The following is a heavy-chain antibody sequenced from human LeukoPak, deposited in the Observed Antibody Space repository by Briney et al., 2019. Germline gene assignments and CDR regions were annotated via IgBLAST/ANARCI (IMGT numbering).Heavy chain of an antibody. D-gene: IGHD4-17*01. CDR1: GYTFTSYG. CDR3: ARAGMTTVTTRYFQH. J-gene: IGHJ1*01. V-gene: IGHV1-18*01. Sequence: ASVKVSCKASGYTFTSYGISWVRQAPGQGLEWMGWISAYNGNTNYAQKLQGRVTMTTDTSTSTAYMELRSLRSDDTVVYYCARAGMTTVTTRYFQHWGQGTLVTVSS. CDR2: ISAYNGNT.